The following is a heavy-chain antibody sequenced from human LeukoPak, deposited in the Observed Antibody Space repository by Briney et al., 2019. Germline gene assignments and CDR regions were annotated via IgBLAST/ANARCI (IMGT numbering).Heavy chain of an antibody. Sequence: GGSLRLSCAASGFTFSSYGMHWVRQAPGKGLEWVAVISYDGSNKYYADSVKGRFTISRDNSKNTLYLQMNSLRAEDTAVYYCAKDSPPSDYWGQGTLVTVSS. CDR3: AKDSPPSDY. CDR1: GFTFSSYG. V-gene: IGHV3-30*18. CDR2: ISYDGSNK. J-gene: IGHJ4*02.